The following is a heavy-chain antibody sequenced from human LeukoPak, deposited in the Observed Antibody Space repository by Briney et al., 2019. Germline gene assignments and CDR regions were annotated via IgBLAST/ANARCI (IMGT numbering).Heavy chain of an antibody. Sequence: GGSLRLSCAASGFIVSDNYMSWVRQAPGKGLEWVSLIYSGGSTNYADSVKGRFTISRDNAKNSLYLQMNSLRAEDTAVYYCARYYYDSSGYYDYYYYYMDVWGKGTTVTISS. CDR1: GFIVSDNY. V-gene: IGHV3-53*01. J-gene: IGHJ6*03. CDR3: ARYYYDSSGYYDYYYYYMDV. CDR2: IYSGGST. D-gene: IGHD3-22*01.